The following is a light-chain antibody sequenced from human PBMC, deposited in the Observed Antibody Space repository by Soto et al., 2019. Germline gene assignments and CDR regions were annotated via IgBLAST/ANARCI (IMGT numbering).Light chain of an antibody. CDR2: KAS. V-gene: IGKV1-5*03. J-gene: IGKJ2*01. CDR1: QTITTW. Sequence: DIPMTQSPSTLSASVGDRVTINCRASQTITTWLAWYQQKSGKATKVLIYKASTLESGVPSRFSGSGSGTEFTLTISSLQPADVATYYCQQYDSYPYTFGQGTKLEIK. CDR3: QQYDSYPYT.